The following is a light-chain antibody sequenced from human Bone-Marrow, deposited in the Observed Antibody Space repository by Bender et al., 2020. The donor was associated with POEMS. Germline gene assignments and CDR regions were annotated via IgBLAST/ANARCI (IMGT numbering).Light chain of an antibody. V-gene: IGLV1-36*01. CDR1: SSNIGHHG. J-gene: IGLJ3*02. Sequence: QSVVTQPPSLSEAPRQRVTIPCSGSSSNIGHHGVNWYQQLPGGAPKLLIYYDDLLTPGVSDRFSASKSGTSAALAISELQSEEEALYYCSAWDDSLRGWVFGGGTKLTVL. CDR2: YDD. CDR3: SAWDDSLRGWV.